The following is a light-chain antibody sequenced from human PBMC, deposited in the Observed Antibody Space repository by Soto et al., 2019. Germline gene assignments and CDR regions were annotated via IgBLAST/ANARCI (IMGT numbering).Light chain of an antibody. CDR2: WAS. CDR1: QNILNSPDKRNY. CDR3: QQYYRAPQIT. Sequence: DIVMTQSPDSLVVSLGERATINCRSSQNILNSPDKRNYLAWYQQKSGQPPKLLIYWASTRESGVPVRFSGSGSGTDFTLNIRRLQAEDVAVYCCQQYYRAPQITFGGGTNVEIK. J-gene: IGKJ4*01. V-gene: IGKV4-1*01.